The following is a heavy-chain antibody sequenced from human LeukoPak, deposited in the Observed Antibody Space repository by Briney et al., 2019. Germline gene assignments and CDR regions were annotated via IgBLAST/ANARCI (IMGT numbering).Heavy chain of an antibody. J-gene: IGHJ4*02. CDR1: GFTFSNYW. D-gene: IGHD1-26*01. CDR3: ARGASSGYLGH. Sequence: GGSLRLSCAASGFTFSNYWMEWVRQAPGKGLVWVSHINSVGSRTTYADSVKGRFTISRDNAKNTLYLQLNSLRPEDTAVYYCARGASSGYLGHWGQGTLVTVSS. V-gene: IGHV3-74*01. CDR2: INSVGSRT.